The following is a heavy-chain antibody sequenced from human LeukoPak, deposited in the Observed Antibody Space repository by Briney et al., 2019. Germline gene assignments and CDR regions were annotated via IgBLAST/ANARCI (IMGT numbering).Heavy chain of an antibody. CDR2: IYYSGST. V-gene: IGHV4-61*08. D-gene: IGHD3-3*01. J-gene: IGHJ5*02. CDR1: GGSISSGGYS. CDR3: ARGSPPGYYDFWSGYYDNWFDP. Sequence: SQTLSLTCAVSGGSISSGGYSWSWIRQPPGKGLEWIGYIYYSGSTNYNPSLKSRVTISVDTSKNQFSLKLSSVTAADTAVYYCARGSPPGYYDFWSGYYDNWFDPWGQGTLVTVSS.